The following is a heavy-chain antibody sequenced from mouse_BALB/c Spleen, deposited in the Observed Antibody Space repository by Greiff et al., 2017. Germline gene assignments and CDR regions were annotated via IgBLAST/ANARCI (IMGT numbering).Heavy chain of an antibody. V-gene: IGHV2-2*01. Sequence: VMLVESGPGLVQPSQSLSITCTVSGFSLTSYGVHWVRQSPGKGLEWLGVIWSGGSTDYNAAFISRLSISKDNSKSQVFLKMNSLQTDDTAMYYCAKLYGNVYYFDYWGQGTTLTVSS. J-gene: IGHJ2*01. CDR3: AKLYGNVYYFDY. CDR2: IWSGGST. CDR1: GFSLTSYG. D-gene: IGHD2-1*01.